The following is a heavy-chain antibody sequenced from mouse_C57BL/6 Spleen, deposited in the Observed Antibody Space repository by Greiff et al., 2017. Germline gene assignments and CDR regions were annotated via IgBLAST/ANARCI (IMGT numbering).Heavy chain of an antibody. Sequence: EVKLEESGGGLVQPGGSMKLSCVASGFTFSNYWMNWVRQSPEKGLEWVAQIRLKSDNYATPYAESVKGRFTISRDDSKSSVYLQMNNLRAEDTGIYYCTAYYSNPYYAVDYWGQGTSVTVSS. D-gene: IGHD2-5*01. J-gene: IGHJ4*01. CDR3: TAYYSNPYYAVDY. CDR2: IRLKSDNYAT. CDR1: GFTFSNYW. V-gene: IGHV6-3*01.